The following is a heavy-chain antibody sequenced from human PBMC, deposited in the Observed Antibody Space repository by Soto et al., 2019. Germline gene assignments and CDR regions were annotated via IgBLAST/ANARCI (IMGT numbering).Heavy chain of an antibody. D-gene: IGHD3-3*01. J-gene: IGHJ5*02. CDR3: ARTYYDFWSGYWRWFDP. Sequence: PSETLSLTCTVSGGSISSGGYSWSWIRQPPGKGLEWIGYIYHSGSTYYNPSLKSRVTISIDTSKNQFSLKRSSVTAADTAVYYCARTYYDFWSGYWRWFDPWGQGTLVTVSS. CDR1: GGSISSGGYS. CDR2: IYHSGST. V-gene: IGHV4-30-2*02.